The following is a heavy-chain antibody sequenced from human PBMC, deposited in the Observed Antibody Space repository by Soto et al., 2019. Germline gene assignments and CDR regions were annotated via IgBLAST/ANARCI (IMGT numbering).Heavy chain of an antibody. CDR1: GYTFTSYG. CDR2: SSAYNGTT. Sequence: ASVKVSCKPSGYTFTSYGSSWVRQAPGQGLEWMGWSSAYNGTTNYAQKLQGRVTMTTDTPPSTAYIELRSLRSDDTAVYYCASKEEYYYDTSCYHLTPSFDYWGRG. D-gene: IGHD3-22*01. J-gene: IGHJ4*02. CDR3: ASKEEYYYDTSCYHLTPSFDY. V-gene: IGHV1-18*04.